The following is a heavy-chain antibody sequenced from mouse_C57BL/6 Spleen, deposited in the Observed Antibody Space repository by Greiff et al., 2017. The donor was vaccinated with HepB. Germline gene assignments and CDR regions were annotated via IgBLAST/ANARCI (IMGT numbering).Heavy chain of an antibody. D-gene: IGHD2-5*01. CDR2: ISSGSSTI. CDR1: GFTFSDYG. Sequence: VQLKESGGGLVKPGGSLKLSCAASGFTFSDYGMHWVRQAPEKGLEWVAYISSGSSTIYYADTVKGRFTIPRDNAKNTLFLQMTSLRSEDTAMYYCARAYYSNERAMDYWGHGTSVTVSS. V-gene: IGHV5-17*01. J-gene: IGHJ4*01. CDR3: ARAYYSNERAMDY.